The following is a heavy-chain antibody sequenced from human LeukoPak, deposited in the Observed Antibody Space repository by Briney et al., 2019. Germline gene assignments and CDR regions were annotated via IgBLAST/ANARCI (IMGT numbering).Heavy chain of an antibody. CDR1: GGSISSSNW. Sequence: TSETLSLTCAVSGGSISSSNWWSWVRQPPGKGLEWIGYIYHSGSTYYNPSLKSRVTISVDRSKNQFSLKLSSVTAADTAVYYCARADSEGKFDIWGQGTMVTVSS. V-gene: IGHV4-4*02. D-gene: IGHD1-26*01. J-gene: IGHJ3*02. CDR3: ARADSEGKFDI. CDR2: IYHSGST.